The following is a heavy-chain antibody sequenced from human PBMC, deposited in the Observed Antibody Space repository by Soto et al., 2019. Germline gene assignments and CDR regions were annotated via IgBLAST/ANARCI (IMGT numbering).Heavy chain of an antibody. Sequence: GGSLRLSCAASGFTFSSYGMHWVRQAPGKGLEWVAVIWYDGSNKYYADSVKGRFTISRDNSKNTLYLQMNSLRAEDTAVYYCARDRGIAVADFDYWGQGTLVTVSS. J-gene: IGHJ4*02. V-gene: IGHV3-33*01. CDR1: GFTFSSYG. D-gene: IGHD6-19*01. CDR3: ARDRGIAVADFDY. CDR2: IWYDGSNK.